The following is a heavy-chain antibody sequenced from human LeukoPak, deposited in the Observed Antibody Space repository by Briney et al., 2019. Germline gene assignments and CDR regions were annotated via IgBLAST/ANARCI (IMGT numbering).Heavy chain of an antibody. CDR2: VSFDGSKK. CDR1: GFTFNNNG. V-gene: IGHV3-30*18. D-gene: IGHD5-18*01. J-gene: IGHJ4*02. Sequence: GGSLRLSCAASGFTFNNNGMHWFRQAPGKGLEWVAVVSFDGSKKFYGDSVKGRFTISRDSSKDTLSLQMNSLRAEDTAVYYCAKELRGYSYGEHWGQGTLVTVSS. CDR3: AKELRGYSYGEH.